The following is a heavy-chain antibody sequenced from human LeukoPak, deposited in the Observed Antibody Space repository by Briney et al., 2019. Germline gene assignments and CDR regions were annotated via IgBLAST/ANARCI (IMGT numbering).Heavy chain of an antibody. J-gene: IGHJ4*02. CDR1: GYTFTGYY. CDR2: INPNSGGT. CDR3: ARGRSVTGDLDY. Sequence: ASVKVSCKASGYTFTGYYMHWVRQAPGQGLEWMGRINPNSGGTNYAQKFQGRVTMTRDTSISTAYMELSGLRSDDTAVYYCARGRSVTGDLDYWGQGTLVTVSS. D-gene: IGHD7-27*01. V-gene: IGHV1-2*06.